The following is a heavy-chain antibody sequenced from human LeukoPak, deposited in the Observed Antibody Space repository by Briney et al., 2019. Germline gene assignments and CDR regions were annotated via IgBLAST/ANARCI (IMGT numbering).Heavy chain of an antibody. CDR1: GFTFSSYA. J-gene: IGHJ4*02. D-gene: IGHD3-10*01. Sequence: GGSLRLSCAASGFTFSSYAMSWVRQAPGKGLEWVSAISGSGGSTYYADSVKGRFTISRDNSKNTLYLQMNSLRAEDTAVYYCVSDAGRGGDFDYWGQGTLVTVSS. V-gene: IGHV3-23*01. CDR2: ISGSGGST. CDR3: VSDAGRGGDFDY.